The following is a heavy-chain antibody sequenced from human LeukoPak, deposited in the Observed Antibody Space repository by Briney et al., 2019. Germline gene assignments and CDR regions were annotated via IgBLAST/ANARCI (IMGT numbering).Heavy chain of an antibody. V-gene: IGHV3-74*01. CDR2: INSDGSST. CDR1: GFTFSNYG. J-gene: IGHJ5*01. CDR3: ARDPAPQGWFDS. Sequence: GGSLRLSCAASGFTFSNYGMSWVRQAPGKGLVWVSRINSDGSSTTYADSVKGRFTISRDNAKNILYLQMNSLRAEDTAVYHCARDPAPQGWFDSWGQGTLVTVSS.